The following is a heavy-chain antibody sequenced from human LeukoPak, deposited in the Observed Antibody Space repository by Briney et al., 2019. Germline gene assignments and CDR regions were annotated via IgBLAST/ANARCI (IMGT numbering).Heavy chain of an antibody. Sequence: SETLSLTCAVYGGSFSGYYWSWIRQPPGKGLEWIGEINHSGSTNYNPSLKSRVTISVDTSKNQFSLKLSSVTAADTAVYYCAKYGSSWYGGRSWFDPWGQGTLVTVSS. CDR1: GGSFSGYY. D-gene: IGHD6-13*01. V-gene: IGHV4-34*01. J-gene: IGHJ5*02. CDR3: AKYGSSWYGGRSWFDP. CDR2: INHSGST.